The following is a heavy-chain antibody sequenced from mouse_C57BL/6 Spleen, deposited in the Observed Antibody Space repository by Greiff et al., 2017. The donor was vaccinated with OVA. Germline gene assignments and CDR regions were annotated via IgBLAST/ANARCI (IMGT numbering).Heavy chain of an antibody. D-gene: IGHD3-2*02. CDR1: GFTFSSYT. Sequence: EVKLMESGGGLVKPGGSLKLSCAASGFTFSSYTMSWVRQTPEKRLEWVATISGGGGNTYYPDSVKGRFTISRDNAKNTLYLQMSSLRSEDTALYYCARRGDSSGFDYWGQGTTLTVSS. J-gene: IGHJ2*01. CDR3: ARRGDSSGFDY. CDR2: ISGGGGNT. V-gene: IGHV5-9*01.